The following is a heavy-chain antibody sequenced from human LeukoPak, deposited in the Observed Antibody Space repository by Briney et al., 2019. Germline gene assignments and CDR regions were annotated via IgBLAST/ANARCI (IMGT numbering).Heavy chain of an antibody. D-gene: IGHD3-22*01. CDR3: ARESAGYYYDSSGYYPFDY. CDR2: IIPILGIA. Sequence: SVKVSCKASGGTFSSYAISWVRQAPGQGLEWMGRIIPILGIANYAQKFQGRVTITADKPTSTAYMELSSLRSEDTAVYYCARESAGYYYDSSGYYPFDYWGQGTLVTVSS. J-gene: IGHJ4*02. CDR1: GGTFSSYA. V-gene: IGHV1-69*04.